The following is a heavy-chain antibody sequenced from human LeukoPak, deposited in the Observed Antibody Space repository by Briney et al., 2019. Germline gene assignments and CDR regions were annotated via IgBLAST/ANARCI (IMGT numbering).Heavy chain of an antibody. CDR3: TPFHCPRTSCP. V-gene: IGHV3-73*01. CDR2: ITGNPNKYAT. CDR1: GFTFSGSP. D-gene: IGHD2-2*01. Sequence: GGSLTLSCAASGFTFSGSPMHWVRQASGKGLEWVGQITGNPNKYATEFAASVKGRFTISRDDSKNTAYLEMNSLKTEDTAVYDCTPFHCPRTSCPWGRGTLVTVSS. J-gene: IGHJ5*02.